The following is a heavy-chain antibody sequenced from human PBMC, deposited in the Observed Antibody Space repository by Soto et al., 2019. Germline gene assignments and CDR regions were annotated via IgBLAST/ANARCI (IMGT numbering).Heavy chain of an antibody. D-gene: IGHD6-6*01. CDR3: ARNSEYSSSTDY. Sequence: SSETLSLTYAVSGGSISSYYWSWIRQPPGKGLEWIGYISASGSTNYNPSLKSRVTISVDTSTNEFSLELRSMTAADTAVYYCARNSEYSSSTDYWGQGTLVTVSS. CDR1: GGSISSYY. J-gene: IGHJ4*02. CDR2: ISASGST. V-gene: IGHV4-59*01.